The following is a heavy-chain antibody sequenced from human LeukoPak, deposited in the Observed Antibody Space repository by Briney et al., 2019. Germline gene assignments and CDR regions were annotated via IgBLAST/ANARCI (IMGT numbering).Heavy chain of an antibody. D-gene: IGHD2-15*01. CDR1: GFTLSSYS. CDR3: ARDRGGSYSAIDY. V-gene: IGHV3-48*04. J-gene: IGHJ4*02. CDR2: ISSSSITI. Sequence: GGSLRLSCAASGFTLSSYSLNWVRQAPGKGLEWVSFISSSSITIYYADSVKGRFTISRDNAEKSLYLQMNSLRAEDTAVYYCARDRGGSYSAIDYWGQGTLVTVSS.